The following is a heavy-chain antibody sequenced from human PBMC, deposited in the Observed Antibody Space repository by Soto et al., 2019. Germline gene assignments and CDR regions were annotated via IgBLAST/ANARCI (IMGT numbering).Heavy chain of an antibody. J-gene: IGHJ4*02. CDR3: ARWEQPLFDY. Sequence: QVQLVESGGGVVQPGRSLRLSCAASGFTVSAYTMHWVRQAPGKGLEWVAVISSDGNNKYYTDSVKGRFTISRDTSTNTLHLPMNSRRAEDTAVYYCARWEQPLFDYWGQGTLVTVSS. CDR1: GFTVSAYT. V-gene: IGHV3-30-3*01. CDR2: ISSDGNNK. D-gene: IGHD1-26*01.